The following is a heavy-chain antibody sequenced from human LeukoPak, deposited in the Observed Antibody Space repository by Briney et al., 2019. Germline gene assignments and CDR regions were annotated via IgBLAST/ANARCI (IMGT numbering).Heavy chain of an antibody. CDR2: ISGSGGST. V-gene: IGHV3-23*01. Sequence: GGSLRLSCAASGFTFSTYAMRWVRQAPGKGLEWVSAISGSGGSTYYADSVKGRFTISRDNSKNTLYLQMNSLRAEDTAVYYCAKDFGESGDYWGQGTLVTVSS. CDR1: GFTFSTYA. D-gene: IGHD3-10*01. CDR3: AKDFGESGDY. J-gene: IGHJ4*02.